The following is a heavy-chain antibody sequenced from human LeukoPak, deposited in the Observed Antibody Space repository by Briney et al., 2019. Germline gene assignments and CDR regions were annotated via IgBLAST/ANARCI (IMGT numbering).Heavy chain of an antibody. CDR2: ISGSGGST. J-gene: IGHJ4*02. CDR3: ARDLSIAVFDY. Sequence: GGSLRLSCAASGFTFSTYVMSWVRQAPGKGLEWVSAISGSGGSTYYADSVKGRFTISRDNSKNTVYLQMNSLRAEDTAVYFCARDLSIAVFDYWGQGTLVTVSS. CDR1: GFTFSTYV. V-gene: IGHV3-23*01. D-gene: IGHD6-19*01.